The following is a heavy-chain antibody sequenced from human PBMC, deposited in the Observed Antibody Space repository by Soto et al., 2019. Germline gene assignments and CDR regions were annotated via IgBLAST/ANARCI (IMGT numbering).Heavy chain of an antibody. Sequence: GVSLRLSCAASGFTFSSYAMSWVRQAPGKGLEWVSAISGSGGSIYYADSVKGRFTISRDNAKNSLYLQMNSLRAEDTAVYYCARETDIVVVVTTNGMDVWGQGTTVTV. CDR2: ISGSGGSI. CDR1: GFTFSSYA. CDR3: ARETDIVVVVTTNGMDV. V-gene: IGHV3-23*01. D-gene: IGHD2-15*01. J-gene: IGHJ6*02.